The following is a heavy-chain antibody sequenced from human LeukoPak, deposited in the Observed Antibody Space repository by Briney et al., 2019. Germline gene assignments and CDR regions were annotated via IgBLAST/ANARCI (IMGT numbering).Heavy chain of an antibody. J-gene: IGHJ4*02. Sequence: GGSLRPTCAASGFTFSSYAMHWVRQAPGKGLEWVAVISYDGSNKYYADSVKGRFTISRDNSKNTLYLQMNSLRAEDTAVYYCARDSSGYYYVEGYFDYWGQGTLVTVSS. CDR2: ISYDGSNK. V-gene: IGHV3-30*04. CDR1: GFTFSSYA. D-gene: IGHD3-22*01. CDR3: ARDSSGYYYVEGYFDY.